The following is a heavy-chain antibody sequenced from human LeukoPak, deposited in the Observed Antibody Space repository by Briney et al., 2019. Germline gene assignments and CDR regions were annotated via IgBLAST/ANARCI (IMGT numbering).Heavy chain of an antibody. V-gene: IGHV3-73*01. J-gene: IGHJ4*02. CDR2: IRSKANSYAT. Sequence: PGGSLRLSCATSGFTFNGSAMHWVRQASGKGLEWVGRIRSKANSYATAYAASVKGRFTISRDDSKNTAYLQMNSLKTEDTAVYYCAEWRDNSVSALDYWGQGTLVTVSS. CDR3: AEWRDNSVSALDY. D-gene: IGHD3-22*01. CDR1: GFTFNGSA.